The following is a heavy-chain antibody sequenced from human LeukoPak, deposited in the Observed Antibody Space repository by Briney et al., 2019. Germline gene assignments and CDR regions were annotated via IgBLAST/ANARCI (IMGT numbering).Heavy chain of an antibody. Sequence: GRCLSLSCAVSVFASNTYWMRWVRQAPAQGLEWVANIKQDGSGEYCVDSVRGGFTISRDSAQYSLYLQRHRVRAEDTAIYFCARGRYTSGWYPDYLDYWGQGTLVSVSS. CDR1: VFASNTYW. D-gene: IGHD6-19*01. CDR2: IKQDGSGE. V-gene: IGHV3-7*04. J-gene: IGHJ4*02. CDR3: ARGRYTSGWYPDYLDY.